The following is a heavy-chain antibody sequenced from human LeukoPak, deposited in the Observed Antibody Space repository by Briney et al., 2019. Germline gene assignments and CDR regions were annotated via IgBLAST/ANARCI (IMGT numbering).Heavy chain of an antibody. CDR2: ISGSGGST. Sequence: GGSLRLSRAASGFTFSSYAMSWVRQAPGKGLEWVSAISGSGGSTYYADSVKGRFTISRDDSKNTLYLQMNSLRAEDTAVYYCAKTLPGVLYYFDYWGQGTLVTVSS. D-gene: IGHD2-15*01. CDR3: AKTLPGVLYYFDY. J-gene: IGHJ4*02. V-gene: IGHV3-23*01. CDR1: GFTFSSYA.